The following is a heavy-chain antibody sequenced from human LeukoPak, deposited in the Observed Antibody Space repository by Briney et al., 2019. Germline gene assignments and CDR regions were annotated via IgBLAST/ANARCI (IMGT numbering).Heavy chain of an antibody. CDR2: IYYSGST. Sequence: MSSETLSLTCAVSGGSISSGGYSWSWIRQPPGKGLEWIGYIYYSGSTNYNPSLKSRVTISVDTSKNQFSLKLSSVTAADTAVYYCARSKNPSVAGRSDIWGQGTMVTVSS. D-gene: IGHD6-19*01. V-gene: IGHV4-61*08. CDR1: GGSISSGGYS. CDR3: ARSKNPSVAGRSDI. J-gene: IGHJ3*02.